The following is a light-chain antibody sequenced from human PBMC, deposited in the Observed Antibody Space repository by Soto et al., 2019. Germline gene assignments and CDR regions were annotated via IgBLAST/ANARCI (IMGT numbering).Light chain of an antibody. CDR1: QSISTY. CDR3: QKSFGAPRT. J-gene: IGKJ1*01. V-gene: IGKV1-39*01. Sequence: DIQMTQSPSSLSASLGDRVTVTCRASQSISTYLNWFQQRPGKAPKLLIYGAYTLQDGVPSRFSGSGSETELTLTISSLQPEDFATYYCQKSFGAPRTFGQGTRVDIK. CDR2: GAY.